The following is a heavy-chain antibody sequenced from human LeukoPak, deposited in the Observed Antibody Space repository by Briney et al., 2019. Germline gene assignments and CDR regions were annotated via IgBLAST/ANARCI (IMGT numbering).Heavy chain of an antibody. J-gene: IGHJ6*02. CDR1: GYSFTIYA. V-gene: IGHV7-4-1*02. CDR3: ARVQEAAGALGYYYYGMDV. CDR2: INTNTGNP. Sequence: ASVKVSCKPSGYSFTIYAMNWVRQVPGQGLEWMGWINTNTGNPTYAQGFTGRFVFSLDTSVSTAYLQISSLKAEDTAVYYCARVQEAAGALGYYYYGMDVWGQGTTVTVSS. D-gene: IGHD6-13*01.